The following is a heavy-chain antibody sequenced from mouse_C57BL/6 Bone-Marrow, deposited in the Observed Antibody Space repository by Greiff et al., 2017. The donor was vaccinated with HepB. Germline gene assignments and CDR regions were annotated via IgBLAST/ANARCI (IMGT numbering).Heavy chain of an antibody. CDR2: ISYSGST. CDR1: GYSITSDY. V-gene: IGHV3-8*01. CDR3: ARSPHYYGSKDWYFDV. D-gene: IGHD1-1*01. J-gene: IGHJ1*03. Sequence: DVQLQESGPGLAKPSQTLSLTCSVTGYSITSDYWNWIRKFPGNKLEYMGYISYSGSTYYNPSLKSRISITRDTSKNQYYLQLNSVTTEDTATYYCARSPHYYGSKDWYFDVWGTGTTVTVSS.